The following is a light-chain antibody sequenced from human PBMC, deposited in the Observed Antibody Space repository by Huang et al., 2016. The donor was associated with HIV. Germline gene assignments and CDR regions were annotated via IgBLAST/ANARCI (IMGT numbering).Light chain of an antibody. CDR3: QQYNNGPPIT. J-gene: IGKJ5*01. CDR1: QSVSSN. CDR2: GAS. Sequence: EIVMTQSPATLSVSPGERATLSCRASQSVSSNLAWYQQKPGQAPRLLIYGASSRATSIPAKFSGSGSGTEFTRTISSLQSEDFAVYYCQQYNNGPPITFGQGTRLEIK. V-gene: IGKV3-15*01.